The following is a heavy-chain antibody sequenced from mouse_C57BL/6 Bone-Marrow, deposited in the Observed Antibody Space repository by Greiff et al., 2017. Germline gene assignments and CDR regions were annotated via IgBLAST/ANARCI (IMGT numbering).Heavy chain of an antibody. D-gene: IGHD1-1*02. V-gene: IGHV1-82*01. Sequence: QVQLQQSGPELVKPGASVKISCKASGYAFSSSWMNWVKQRPGKGLEWIGRIYPGDGDTNYNGKFKGKATLTADKSSSTAYMQLSSLTSEDSAVYFCARLWTAGVCYYAMDYWGQGTSVTVSS. CDR1: GYAFSSSW. J-gene: IGHJ4*01. CDR3: ARLWTAGVCYYAMDY. CDR2: IYPGDGDT.